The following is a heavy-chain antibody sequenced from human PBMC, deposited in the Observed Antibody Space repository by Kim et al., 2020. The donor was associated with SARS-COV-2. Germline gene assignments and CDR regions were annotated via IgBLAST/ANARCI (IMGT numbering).Heavy chain of an antibody. CDR1: GGSFSGYY. CDR2: INHSGST. D-gene: IGHD2-8*01. Sequence: SETLSLTCAVYGGSFSGYYWSWIRQPPGKGLEWIGEINHSGSTNYNPSLKSRVTISVDTSKNQFSLKLSSVTAADTAVYYCARTGAKLGRCMGWFDPWGQGTLVTVSS. CDR3: ARTGAKLGRCMGWFDP. V-gene: IGHV4-34*01. J-gene: IGHJ5*02.